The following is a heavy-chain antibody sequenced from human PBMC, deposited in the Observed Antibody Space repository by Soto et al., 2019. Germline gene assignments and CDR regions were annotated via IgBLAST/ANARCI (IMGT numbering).Heavy chain of an antibody. V-gene: IGHV3-33*01. CDR1: GFTFSLYG. D-gene: IGHD2-15*01. CDR3: ARSGDCSVTSCHLRGAFDS. J-gene: IGHJ4*02. Sequence: SLRRVTGASGFTFSLYGIHWVRQAPGKGLGRVAAIWVDGSDKKYADAVKGRFTVSRDNTKNTVYRRVNSLRDEDTAVYFCARSGDCSVTSCHLRGAFDSCGPGTLVTVSS. CDR2: IWVDGSDK.